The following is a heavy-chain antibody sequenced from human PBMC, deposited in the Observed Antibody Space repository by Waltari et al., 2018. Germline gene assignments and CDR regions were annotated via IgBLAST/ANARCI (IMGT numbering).Heavy chain of an antibody. CDR3: ARVDVVVPAAGYYYYMDV. CDR2: IYSGGSGGNT. D-gene: IGHD2-2*01. J-gene: IGHJ6*03. CDR1: GFTVSSNY. V-gene: IGHV3-53*02. Sequence: EVQLVETGGGLIQPGGSLRLSCAASGFTVSSNYMTWVRQAPGKGLEWVSVIYSGGSGGNTYYADSVKGRFTISRDNSKNTLYLQMNGLRAEDTAMYYCARVDVVVPAAGYYYYMDVWGKGTTVTVSS.